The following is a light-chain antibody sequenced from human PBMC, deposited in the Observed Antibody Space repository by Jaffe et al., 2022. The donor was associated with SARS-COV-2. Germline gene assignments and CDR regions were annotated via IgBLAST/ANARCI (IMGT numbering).Light chain of an antibody. CDR3: QHYTSSPT. CDR2: GAS. CDR1: QSVSSSY. Sequence: EIVLTQSPGTLSLSPGERATLSCRASQSVSSSYLAWYQQKPGQAPRLLIYGASSRATGIPDRFSGSGSGTDFTLTISRLEPEDFAVYYCQHYTSSPTFGPGTKVDIK. J-gene: IGKJ3*01. V-gene: IGKV3-20*01.